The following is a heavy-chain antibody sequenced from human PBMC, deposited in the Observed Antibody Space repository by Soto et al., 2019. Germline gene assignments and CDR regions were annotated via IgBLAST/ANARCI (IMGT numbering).Heavy chain of an antibody. J-gene: IGHJ6*02. CDR3: AKDKESSSWANYYYSMDV. Sequence: EVQLLESGGGLVQPGGSLRLSCAGSGFTFSSYAMSWVRQVPGKGLEWVSAISGSGDTTFYADSVKGRFTISSDNSKNTLYLQMNSLTNEDTATYYCAKDKESSSWANYYYSMDVWGQGTTVTVSS. D-gene: IGHD6-13*01. V-gene: IGHV3-23*01. CDR2: ISGSGDTT. CDR1: GFTFSSYA.